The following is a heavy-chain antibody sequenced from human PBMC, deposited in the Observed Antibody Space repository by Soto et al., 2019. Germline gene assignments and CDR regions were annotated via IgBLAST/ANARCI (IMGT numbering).Heavy chain of an antibody. CDR2: IKQDGSEK. D-gene: IGHD3-3*01. CDR3: VRGYGLHAY. V-gene: IGHV3-7*01. Sequence: PGGSLRLSCATSGLDFSSYWMSWVRQAPGKGLEWVANIKQDGSEKYYVDSVKGRFTISRDNAKNSMYVQMNSLRAEDTAVYYCVRGYGLHAYWGQGTLVTVSS. J-gene: IGHJ4*02. CDR1: GLDFSSYW.